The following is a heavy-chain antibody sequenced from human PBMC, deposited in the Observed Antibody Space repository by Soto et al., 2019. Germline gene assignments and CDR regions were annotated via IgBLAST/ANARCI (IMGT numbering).Heavy chain of an antibody. CDR3: ARQSSGWYNWFDP. CDR2: IYYSGSI. Sequence: QLQLQESGPGLVKPSETLSLTCSVSGGSISSSSYYWGWIRQPPGKGLEWIGSIYYSGSIYYNPSLKSRVTISVDTSKTQFSLKLSSVTAAETAVYYCARQSSGWYNWFDPWGQGTLVTVPS. D-gene: IGHD6-19*01. CDR1: GGSISSSSYY. V-gene: IGHV4-39*01. J-gene: IGHJ5*02.